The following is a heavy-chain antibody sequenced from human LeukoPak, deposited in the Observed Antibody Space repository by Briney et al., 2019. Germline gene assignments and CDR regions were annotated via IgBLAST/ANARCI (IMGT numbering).Heavy chain of an antibody. CDR2: IKQDGSEK. Sequence: GGSLRLSCAASGFTFSSYWMSWVRQAPGKGLEGVANIKQDGSEKYYVDSVKGRFTISRDNAKNSLYLQMDSLRAEDTAVYYCARDRWLQSNYYMDVWGKGTTVTISS. D-gene: IGHD5-24*01. V-gene: IGHV3-7*01. J-gene: IGHJ6*03. CDR3: ARDRWLQSNYYMDV. CDR1: GFTFSSYW.